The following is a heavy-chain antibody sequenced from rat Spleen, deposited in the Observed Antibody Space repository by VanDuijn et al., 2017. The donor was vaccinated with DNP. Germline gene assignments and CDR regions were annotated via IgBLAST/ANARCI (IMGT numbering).Heavy chain of an antibody. D-gene: IGHD1-5*01. CDR3: SIDDIGTTRFDY. Sequence: QVQLTESGPGLVQPSETLSLTCTVSGFSLTAYSVYWVRQPSGKGLEWIAAISSGGRTYYNSALKSRLSISWDTSNSQVFLKIHSLQTEVTATYFCSIDDIGTTRFDYWGQGLMVSLSS. J-gene: IGHJ2*01. CDR1: GFSLTAYS. CDR2: ISSGGRT. V-gene: IGHV2S12*01.